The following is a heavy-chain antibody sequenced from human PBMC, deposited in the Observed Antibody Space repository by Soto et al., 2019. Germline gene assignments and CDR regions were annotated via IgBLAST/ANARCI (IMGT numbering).Heavy chain of an antibody. D-gene: IGHD3-10*01. CDR3: ARVPSYYGSGSYYPFGF. CDR1: GFSFSTSS. J-gene: IGHJ4*02. V-gene: IGHV3-21*01. CDR2: ISGSSDYR. Sequence: EVQLVESGGGLVKPGGSLRLSCAGSGFSFSTSSMNWVRQAPGKELEWVSAISGSSDYRYYADSVKGRFTISRDNAKNSRFLQMNSRRVEGAAVYRCARVPSYYGSGSYYPFGFWGQGTLVTVSS.